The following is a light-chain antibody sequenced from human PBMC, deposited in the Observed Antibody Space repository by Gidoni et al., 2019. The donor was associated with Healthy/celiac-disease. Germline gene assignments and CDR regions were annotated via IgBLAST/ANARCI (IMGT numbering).Light chain of an antibody. CDR3: SSYAGSNNLGV. J-gene: IGLJ2*01. CDR2: EVS. CDR1: SSDVGDYNY. Sequence: QSALTHPPSASGSPGQSVTISCTGTSSDVGDYNYVSWYQQHPGKAPKLMIYEVSKRPSGVPDRFSGSKSGNTASLTVSGLQAEDEADYYCSSYAGSNNLGVFGGGTKLTVL. V-gene: IGLV2-8*01.